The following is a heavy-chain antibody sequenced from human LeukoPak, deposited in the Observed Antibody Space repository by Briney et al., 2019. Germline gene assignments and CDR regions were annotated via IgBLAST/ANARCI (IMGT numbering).Heavy chain of an antibody. CDR1: GGSISSHY. D-gene: IGHD5-12*01. Sequence: SETLSLTCTGSGGSISSHYWSWIRQPPGKGLEWIGYIYYSGSTNYNPSLKSRVTISVDTSKNQFSLKLNSVTAADTAVYYCARTTYDSSDYWGQGTLVTVSS. V-gene: IGHV4-59*08. J-gene: IGHJ4*02. CDR3: ARTTYDSSDY. CDR2: IYYSGST.